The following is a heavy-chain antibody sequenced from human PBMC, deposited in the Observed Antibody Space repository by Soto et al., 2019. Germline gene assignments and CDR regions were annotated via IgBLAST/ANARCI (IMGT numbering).Heavy chain of an antibody. Sequence: QITLKESGPTLVKPTQTLTLTCTFSGFSPSSTRMAVGWIRQPPGKALEWLALIYWDDDKRYSPFLKSRLTITHNPSKNPVVLTMSTMDPVDTARYYCAHIVVAGLGYYFDYWGQGTLVTVSS. CDR1: GFSPSSTRMA. V-gene: IGHV2-5*02. J-gene: IGHJ4*02. D-gene: IGHD6-19*01. CDR3: AHIVVAGLGYYFDY. CDR2: IYWDDDK.